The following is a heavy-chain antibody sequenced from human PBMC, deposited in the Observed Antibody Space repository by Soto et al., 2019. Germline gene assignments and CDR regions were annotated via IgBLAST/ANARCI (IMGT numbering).Heavy chain of an antibody. Sequence: ASVKVSCKASGYTFTGYYMHWVRQAPGQGLEWMGWINPNSGGTNYAQKFQGRVTMTRGTSISTAYMELSRLRSDDTAVYYCARDPDYVWGSYRPSPSYGMDVWGQGTTVTVSS. D-gene: IGHD3-16*02. V-gene: IGHV1-2*02. CDR1: GYTFTGYY. J-gene: IGHJ6*02. CDR2: INPNSGGT. CDR3: ARDPDYVWGSYRPSPSYGMDV.